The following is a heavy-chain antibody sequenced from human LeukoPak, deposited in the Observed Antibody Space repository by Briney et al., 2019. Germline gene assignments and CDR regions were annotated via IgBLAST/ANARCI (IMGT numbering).Heavy chain of an antibody. D-gene: IGHD1-26*01. J-gene: IGHJ4*02. CDR2: VSGSGGST. CDR3: ARGVGASEGVDY. V-gene: IGHV3-23*01. CDR1: GFTFSSYA. Sequence: PGGSLRLSCAASGFTFSSYAMSWVRQAPGKGLEWVSAVSGSGGSTYYADSVKGRFTISRDNAKNSLYLQMNSLRADDTAVYYCARGVGASEGVDYWGQGTLVTVSS.